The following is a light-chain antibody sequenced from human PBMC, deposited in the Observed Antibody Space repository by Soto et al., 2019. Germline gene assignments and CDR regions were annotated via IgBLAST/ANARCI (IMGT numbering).Light chain of an antibody. J-gene: IGKJ2*01. V-gene: IGKV4-1*01. Sequence: DIVMTQSPDSLAVSLGERATINCKSSQSVLYSSNNKNYLAWYQQRPGQPPKLLIYWASTRESGVPDRFSGSESVTDFTLTITSLQADDVAVYYYQQYESTPPTFGQGNKLEIK. CDR3: QQYESTPPT. CDR1: QSVLYSSNNKNY. CDR2: WAS.